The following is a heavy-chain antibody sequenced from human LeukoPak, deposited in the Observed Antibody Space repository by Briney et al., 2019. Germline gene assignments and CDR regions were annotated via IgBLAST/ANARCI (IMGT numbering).Heavy chain of an antibody. D-gene: IGHD1-26*01. CDR2: INPSGGST. V-gene: IGHV1-46*01. CDR3: AREGSYYVSLIDY. Sequence: GASVKVSRKASGYTFTSYYMHWVRQATGQGLEWMGIINPSGGSTSYAQKFQGRVTMIRDTSTSTVYMELSSLRSEDTAVYYCAREGSYYVSLIDYWGQGTLVTVSS. J-gene: IGHJ4*02. CDR1: GYTFTSYY.